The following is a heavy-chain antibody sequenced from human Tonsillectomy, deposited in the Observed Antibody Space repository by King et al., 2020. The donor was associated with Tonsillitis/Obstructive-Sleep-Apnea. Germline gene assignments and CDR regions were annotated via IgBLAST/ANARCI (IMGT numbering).Heavy chain of an antibody. V-gene: IGHV1-2*02. D-gene: IGHD2-2*01. Sequence: QLVQSGAEVKKPGASVKVSCKGSGYTFTGYYMHWVRQAPGQGLEWVGWINPNSGGTKYAQKFQDRVTMTRDTSISTAYMELSRLRSDDTAVYYCALVSSSRGYCSSTICYAFDYWGQGTLVTVYS. J-gene: IGHJ4*02. CDR2: INPNSGGT. CDR1: GYTFTGYY. CDR3: ALVSSSRGYCSSTICYAFDY.